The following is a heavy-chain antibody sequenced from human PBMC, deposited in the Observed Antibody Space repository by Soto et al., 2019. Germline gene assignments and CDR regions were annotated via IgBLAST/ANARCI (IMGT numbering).Heavy chain of an antibody. J-gene: IGHJ4*02. CDR2: ISSSATYA. Sequence: GGSLRLSCAASGFTFSDYYMSWIRQAPGKRLEWLSYISSSATYAIYADSVKGRFTLSRDNAKNSLYLQMNSLRAEDTAVYYCARNDSSGYLDSWGQGTLVTVSS. V-gene: IGHV3-11*06. CDR3: ARNDSSGYLDS. D-gene: IGHD3-22*01. CDR1: GFTFSDYY.